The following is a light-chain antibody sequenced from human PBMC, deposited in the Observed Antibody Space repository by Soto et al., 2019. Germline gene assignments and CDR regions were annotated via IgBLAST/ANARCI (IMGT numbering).Light chain of an antibody. CDR3: CSYAGRPRYV. CDR2: DVS. CDR1: SSDVGGYNY. V-gene: IGLV2-11*01. Sequence: QSALTQPRSVSGSPGQSVTISCTGTSSDVGGYNYVSWYQQHPGKAPKVMIYDVSERPSGVPDRFSGSKSCNTASLTISGLQAEDEADYYCCSYAGRPRYVFGTGTKLTVL. J-gene: IGLJ1*01.